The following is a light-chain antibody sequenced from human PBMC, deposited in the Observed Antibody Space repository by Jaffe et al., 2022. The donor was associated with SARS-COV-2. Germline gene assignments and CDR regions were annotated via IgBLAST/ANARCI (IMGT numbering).Light chain of an antibody. Sequence: DIQMTQSPSTLSASVGDRVTITCRASQSVNNWLAWYQQKPGKAPKLLIYKTSSLESGVPSRFSGSGSGTEFTLTISCLQPDDFATYYCQQYNSYSVFTFGPGTKVDFK. J-gene: IGKJ3*01. CDR3: QQYNSYSVFT. CDR2: KTS. V-gene: IGKV1-5*03. CDR1: QSVNNW.